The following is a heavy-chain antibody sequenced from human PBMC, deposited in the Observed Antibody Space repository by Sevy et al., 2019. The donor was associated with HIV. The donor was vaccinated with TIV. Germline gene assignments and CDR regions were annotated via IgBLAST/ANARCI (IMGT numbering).Heavy chain of an antibody. J-gene: IGHJ4*02. CDR2: IKSKTDGGTT. V-gene: IGHV3-15*01. D-gene: IGHD3-3*01. Sequence: GGSLRLSCAASGFTFSNAWMSWVRQAPGKGLEWVGRIKSKTDGGTTDYAAPVKGRFTISRDDSKNTLYLQMNSLKTEDTAVYYCTTYRFLEWLYIDYWGQGTLATVSS. CDR1: GFTFSNAW. CDR3: TTYRFLEWLYIDY.